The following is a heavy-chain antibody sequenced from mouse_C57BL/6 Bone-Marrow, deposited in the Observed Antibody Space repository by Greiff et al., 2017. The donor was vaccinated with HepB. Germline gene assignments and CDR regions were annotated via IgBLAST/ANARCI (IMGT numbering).Heavy chain of an antibody. CDR2: ISYDGSN. D-gene: IGHD1-1*01. V-gene: IGHV3-6*01. CDR1: GYSITSGYY. CDR3: ARDYYGSTYYFDY. Sequence: EVKLQESGPGLVKPSQSLSLTCSVTGYSITSGYYWNWIRQFPGNKLEWMGYISYDGSNNYNPSLTNRISITRDTSKNQFFLKLNSVTTEDTATYYCARDYYGSTYYFDYWGQGTTLTVSS. J-gene: IGHJ2*01.